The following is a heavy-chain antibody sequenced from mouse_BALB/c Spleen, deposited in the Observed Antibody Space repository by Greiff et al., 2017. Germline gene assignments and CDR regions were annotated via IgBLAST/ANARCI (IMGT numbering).Heavy chain of an antibody. J-gene: IGHJ4*01. D-gene: IGHD2-3*01. CDR1: GYTFTDYE. CDR3: TRSDGYYPYAMDY. V-gene: IGHV1-15*01. Sequence: VQLQQSGAELVRPGASVTLSCKASGYTFTDYEMHWVKQTPVHGLEWIGAIDPETGGTAYNQKFKGKATLTADKSSSTAYMELRSLTSEDSAVYYCTRSDGYYPYAMDYWGQGTSVTVSS. CDR2: IDPETGGT.